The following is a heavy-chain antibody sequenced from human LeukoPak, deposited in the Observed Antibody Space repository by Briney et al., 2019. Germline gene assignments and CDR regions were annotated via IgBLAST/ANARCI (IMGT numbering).Heavy chain of an antibody. J-gene: IGHJ4*02. D-gene: IGHD4-17*01. CDR3: ARYGDYNFDY. CDR1: GGSVSNYY. CDR2: IYYSGST. Sequence: SETLSLTCSVSGGSVSNYYWSWIRQPPGKGLEWIGYIYYSGSTTYNPSLRGRVTISVDTSKNQFSLKLSSVTAADTAVYYCARYGDYNFDYWGQGTLVTVSS. V-gene: IGHV4-59*08.